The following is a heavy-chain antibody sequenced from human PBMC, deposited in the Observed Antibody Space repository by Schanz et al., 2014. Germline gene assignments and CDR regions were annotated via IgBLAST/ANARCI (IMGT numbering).Heavy chain of an antibody. CDR3: VRGVGAWEQRIFDY. Sequence: QVQLQESGPGLVKPSETLSLTCTVSGGSIRGYYCSWIRQPPGKGLEWTGYIYYSGSTNSNPSLKSRVTISLDTSKSHFSRKLSSVTAADTALYYCVRGVGAWEQRIFDYWGKGTLVTVSS. CDR2: IYYSGST. V-gene: IGHV4-59*12. CDR1: GGSIRGYY. J-gene: IGHJ4*02. D-gene: IGHD1-26*01.